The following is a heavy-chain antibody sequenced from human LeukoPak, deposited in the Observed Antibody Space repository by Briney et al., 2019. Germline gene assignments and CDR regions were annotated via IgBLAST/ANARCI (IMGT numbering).Heavy chain of an antibody. CDR1: GFTFSSYA. V-gene: IGHV3-21*01. CDR3: AREISGPLAAAGGYYYYYMDV. J-gene: IGHJ6*03. D-gene: IGHD6-13*01. Sequence: GGSLRLSCAASGFTFSSYAMSWVRQAPGKGLEWVSSISSSSSYIYYADSVKGRFTISRDNAKNSLYLQMNSLRAEDTAVYYCAREISGPLAAAGGYYYYYMDVWGKGTMVTISS. CDR2: ISSSSSYI.